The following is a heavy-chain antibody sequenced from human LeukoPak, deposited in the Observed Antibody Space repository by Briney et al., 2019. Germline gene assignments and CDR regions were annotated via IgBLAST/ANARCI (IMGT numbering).Heavy chain of an antibody. V-gene: IGHV3-30*02. CDR3: AKDGGYSSWFLDY. CDR2: IRYDGSNK. D-gene: IGHD6-19*01. J-gene: IGHJ4*02. CDR1: GFTFSSYG. Sequence: PGGSLRLSCAASGFTFSSYGMHWVRQAPGKGLEWVAFIRYDGSNKYYADSVKGRFTISRDNSKNTLYLQMNSLRAEDTAVYYCAKDGGYSSWFLDYWGQGTLVTVSS.